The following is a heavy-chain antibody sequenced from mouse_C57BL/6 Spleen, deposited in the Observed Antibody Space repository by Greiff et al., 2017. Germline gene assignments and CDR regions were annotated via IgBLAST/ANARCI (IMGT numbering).Heavy chain of an antibody. J-gene: IGHJ4*01. V-gene: IGHV1-64*01. CDR1: GYTFTSYW. CDR3: ARAGITTDGAMDY. D-gene: IGHD1-2*01. CDR2: IHPNSGST. Sequence: QVQLQQPGAELVKPGASVKLSCKASGYTFTSYWMHWVKQRPGQGLEWIGMIHPNSGSTNYNEKFKSKATLTVDKSSSTAYMQLSSLTSEDSAVYYCARAGITTDGAMDYWGQGTSGTVSS.